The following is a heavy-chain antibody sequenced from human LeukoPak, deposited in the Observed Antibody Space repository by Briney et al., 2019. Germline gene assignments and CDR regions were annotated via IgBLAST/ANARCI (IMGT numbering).Heavy chain of an antibody. J-gene: IGHJ6*03. CDR2: INHSGST. D-gene: IGHD2-2*02. V-gene: IGHV4-34*01. CDR1: GGSFSGYY. CDR3: ARGREYRSSTSCYTGVYYYYMDV. Sequence: PSETLSLTCAVYGGSFSGYYWSWIRQPPGKGLEWIGEINHSGSTNYNPSLKSRVTISVDTSKNQFSLKLSSVTAADTAVYYCARGREYRSSTSCYTGVYYYYMDVWGKGTTVTVSS.